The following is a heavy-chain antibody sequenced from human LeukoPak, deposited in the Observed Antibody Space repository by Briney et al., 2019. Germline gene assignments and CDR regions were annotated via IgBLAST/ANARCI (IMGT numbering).Heavy chain of an antibody. Sequence: PLTLTRTVSGGPISSGGYYWSRIPQHPGEVLEWIGYIYYSGSTYNNPSLKSRVTISVDTSKNQFSVKLSSVTAADTAVYYCARVSTHPVWLAPTSFDYWGRGTLVTVSS. CDR2: IYYSGST. J-gene: IGHJ4*02. CDR3: ARVSTHPVWLAPTSFDY. CDR1: GGPISSGGYY. V-gene: IGHV4-31*03. D-gene: IGHD3-16*01.